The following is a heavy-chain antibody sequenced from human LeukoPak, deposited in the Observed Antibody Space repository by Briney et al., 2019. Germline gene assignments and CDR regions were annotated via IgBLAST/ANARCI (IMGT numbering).Heavy chain of an antibody. CDR3: ATSADSSGND. V-gene: IGHV3-7*03. D-gene: IGHD3-22*01. CDR1: GFSFSSSW. CDR2: IKGDGSYK. Sequence: PGGSLRLSCAASGFSFSSSWMAWVRQAPGKGLEWVANIKGDGSYKYYVDSVKGRFTISRDNAKSSVYLQMNTLRAEDTAVYYCATSADSSGNDWGQGTLVTVSS. J-gene: IGHJ4*02.